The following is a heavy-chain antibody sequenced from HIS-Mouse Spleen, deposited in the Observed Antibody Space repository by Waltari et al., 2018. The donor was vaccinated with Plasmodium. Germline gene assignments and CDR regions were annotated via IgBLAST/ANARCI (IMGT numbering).Heavy chain of an antibody. Sequence: EVQLVESGGGLVKPGGSMRLSCAASGFTFSSYSMNWDRPAPGKGLEWVSSISSISSYIYYADSVKGRFTISRDNAKNSLYLQMNSLRAEDTAVYYCARESSSSWYFDYWGQGTLVTVSS. CDR2: ISSISSYI. CDR3: ARESSSSWYFDY. CDR1: GFTFSSYS. V-gene: IGHV3-21*01. J-gene: IGHJ4*02. D-gene: IGHD6-13*01.